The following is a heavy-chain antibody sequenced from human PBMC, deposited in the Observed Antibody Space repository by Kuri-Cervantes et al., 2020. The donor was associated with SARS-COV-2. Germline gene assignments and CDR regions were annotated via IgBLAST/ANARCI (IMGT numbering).Heavy chain of an antibody. CDR3: ARGPSFDAFDI. V-gene: IGHV4-34*01. CDR2: INHSGST. J-gene: IGHJ3*02. Sequence: SQTLSLTCAVYGGSFSGYYWSWIRQPPGKGLEWIGEINHSGSTIYNPSLKSRVTISVDTSKNQFSLKLSSVTAADTAVYYCARGPSFDAFDIWGQGTMVTVSS. CDR1: GGSFSGYY.